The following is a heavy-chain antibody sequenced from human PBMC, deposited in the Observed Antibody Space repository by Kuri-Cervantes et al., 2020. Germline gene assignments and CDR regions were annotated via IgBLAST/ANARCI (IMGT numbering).Heavy chain of an antibody. J-gene: IGHJ4*02. CDR3: ARDSSGWYPVYYFDY. V-gene: IGHV3-33*01. CDR2: IWYDGSNK. CDR1: GFTSSSYG. D-gene: IGHD6-19*01. Sequence: GGSLRLSCAASGFTSSSYGMHWVRQAPGKGLEWVAVIWYDGSNKYYADSVKGRFTISRDNSKNTLYLQMNSLRAEDTAVYYCARDSSGWYPVYYFDYWGQGTLVTVSS.